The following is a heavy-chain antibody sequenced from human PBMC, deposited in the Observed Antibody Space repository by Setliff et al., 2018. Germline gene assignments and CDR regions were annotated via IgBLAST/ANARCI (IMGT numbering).Heavy chain of an antibody. Sequence: SETLSLTCSVSDDSFYSDYYFWGWIRQPPGKGLEWIATISSSGATNYNSSLKSRVTLSRDMAKRQFALNLRSVTAVDTAVYYCAREGRWDYNYPIYWGQGILVTVSS. V-gene: IGHV4-39*01. CDR1: DDSFYSDYYF. CDR3: AREGRWDYNYPIY. J-gene: IGHJ4*02. D-gene: IGHD5-12*01. CDR2: ISSSGAT.